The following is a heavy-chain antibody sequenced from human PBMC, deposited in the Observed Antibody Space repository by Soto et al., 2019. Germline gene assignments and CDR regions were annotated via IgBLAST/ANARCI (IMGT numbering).Heavy chain of an antibody. Sequence: EVQLVESGGGLVQPGGSLKLSCAASGFTFSGSAMHWVRQASGKGLEWVGRIRSKANSYATAYAASVKGRFTISRDDSKNTAYLQMNSLKTEDTAVYYCTRQKSWSSSWPGDFDYWGQGTLVSVSS. CDR3: TRQKSWSSSWPGDFDY. V-gene: IGHV3-73*02. D-gene: IGHD6-13*01. CDR1: GFTFSGSA. CDR2: IRSKANSYAT. J-gene: IGHJ4*02.